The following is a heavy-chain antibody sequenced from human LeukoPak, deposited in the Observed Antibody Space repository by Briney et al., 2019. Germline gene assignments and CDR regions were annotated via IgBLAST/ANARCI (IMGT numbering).Heavy chain of an antibody. CDR2: IYYTGST. V-gene: IGHV4-59*01. D-gene: IGHD3-10*01. CDR3: ARAVSSGTYYNVDY. J-gene: IGHJ4*02. Sequence: SETSELLCTVSGGSISTYYWSWIRQPPGKGLEWIGYIYYTGSTNYHPSLKSRVTISLATSKNQFSPKLSSVTAADTAVYYCARAVSSGTYYNVDYWGQGTLVTVSS. CDR1: GGSISTYY.